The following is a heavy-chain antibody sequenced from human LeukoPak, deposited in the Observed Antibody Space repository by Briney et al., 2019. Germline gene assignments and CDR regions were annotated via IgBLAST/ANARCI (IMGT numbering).Heavy chain of an antibody. J-gene: IGHJ4*02. CDR3: AKGYFHFDY. V-gene: IGHV3-23*01. CDR1: GFNLCSFA. CDR2: ISGSGGST. D-gene: IGHD1-26*01. Sequence: GSLRPSCAASGFNLCSFALGWGRPATGKGAEWVSAISGSGGSTYYADSVKGRFTISRDNSKNTLYLQMNSLRAEDTAVYYCAKGYFHFDYWGQGTLVTVSS.